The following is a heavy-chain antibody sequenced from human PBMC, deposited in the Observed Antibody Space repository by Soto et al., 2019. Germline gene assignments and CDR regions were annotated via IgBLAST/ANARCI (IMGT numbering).Heavy chain of an antibody. CDR2: IWYDGSNK. V-gene: IGHV3-33*01. J-gene: IGHJ1*01. D-gene: IGHD3-22*01. CDR1: GFTFSSYG. Sequence: QVQLVESGGGVVQPGRSLRLSCAASGFTFSSYGMHWVRQAPGKGLEWVAVIWYDGSNKYYADSVKGRFTISRDNSKNTLYLQMNSLRAEDTAVYYCARGNYYDSSGLAEYFQHWGQGTLVTVSS. CDR3: ARGNYYDSSGLAEYFQH.